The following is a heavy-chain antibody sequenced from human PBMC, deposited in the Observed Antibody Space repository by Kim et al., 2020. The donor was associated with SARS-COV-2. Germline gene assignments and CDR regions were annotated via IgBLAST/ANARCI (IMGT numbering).Heavy chain of an antibody. Sequence: SETLSLTCAVYGGSFSGYYWSWIRQPPGKGLEWIGEINHSGSTNYNPSLKSRVTISVDTSKNQFSLKLSSVTAADTAVYYCARKSHAPSGEFDYWGQGTLVTVAS. CDR2: INHSGST. CDR1: GGSFSGYY. D-gene: IGHD3-10*01. V-gene: IGHV4-34*01. CDR3: ARKSHAPSGEFDY. J-gene: IGHJ4*02.